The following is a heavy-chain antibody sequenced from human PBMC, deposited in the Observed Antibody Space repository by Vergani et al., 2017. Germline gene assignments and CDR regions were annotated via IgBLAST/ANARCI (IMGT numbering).Heavy chain of an antibody. CDR1: GFTFSSYE. Sequence: VQLVESGGGLVQPGGSLRLSCEASGFTFSSYEMNWVRQAPGKGLEWVAVIWYDGSNKYYADSVKGRFTISRDNSKNTLYLQMNSLRAEDTAVYYCTKLADDYGMDVWGQGTTVTVSS. D-gene: IGHD6-6*01. V-gene: IGHV3-33*08. J-gene: IGHJ6*02. CDR2: IWYDGSNK. CDR3: TKLADDYGMDV.